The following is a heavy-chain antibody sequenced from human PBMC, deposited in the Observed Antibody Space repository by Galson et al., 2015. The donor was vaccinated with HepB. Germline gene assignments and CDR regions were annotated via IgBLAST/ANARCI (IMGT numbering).Heavy chain of an antibody. J-gene: IGHJ1*01. V-gene: IGHV4-4*08. CDR2: IYHSGST. CDR3: ARGRGYSSSWYGTRVFQH. Sequence: QVQLQESGPGLVKPSETLSLTCAVSGGSISSYYWSWIRQPPGKGLEWIGHIYHSGSTNYNSSLRSRVTISVDTSRNQFSLKLSSVTAADTAVYYCARGRGYSSSWYGTRVFQHWGQGTLVTVSS. D-gene: IGHD6-13*01. CDR1: GGSISSYY.